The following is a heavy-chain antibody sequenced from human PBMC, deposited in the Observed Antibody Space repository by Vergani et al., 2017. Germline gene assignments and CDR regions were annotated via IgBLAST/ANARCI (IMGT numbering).Heavy chain of an antibody. J-gene: IGHJ5*02. CDR2: IHYSENT. V-gene: IGHV4-59*01. CDR3: GIVADFYGLGSRLLDL. CDR1: FVSIRNFY. D-gene: IGHD3-10*01. Sequence: QVQLQESGPGLVKSSETLSLTCSVSFVSIRNFYCNWIRQPPGKGLEWIGSIHYSENTNYNPSLKTRVTISVDTTKNQFSLTLTSVTAADTAVYCCGIVADFYGLGSRLLDLWGQGILVTVSS.